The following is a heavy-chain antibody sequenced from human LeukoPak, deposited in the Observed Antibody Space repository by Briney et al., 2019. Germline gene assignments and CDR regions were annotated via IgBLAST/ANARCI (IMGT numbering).Heavy chain of an antibody. CDR3: ARDSSSGWAKADY. Sequence: PGGSLRLSCAASGFTFSDFYMTWVRQAPGKGLVWVSRINSDGSSTSYADSVKGRFTISRDSAKNTLYLQMNSLRAEDTAVYYCARDSSSGWAKADYWGQGTLVTVSS. CDR2: INSDGSST. D-gene: IGHD6-19*01. CDR1: GFTFSDFY. V-gene: IGHV3-74*01. J-gene: IGHJ4*02.